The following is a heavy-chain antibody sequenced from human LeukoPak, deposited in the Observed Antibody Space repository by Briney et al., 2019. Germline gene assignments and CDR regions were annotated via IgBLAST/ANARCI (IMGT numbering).Heavy chain of an antibody. CDR1: GYTFNSHA. D-gene: IGHD6-19*01. CDR2: IIPIFGTA. J-gene: IGHJ4*02. CDR3: ARGEYSSGVDY. Sequence: GASVKVSCKASGYTFNSHAMNWVRQAPGQGLEWMGGIIPIFGTANYAQKFQGRVTITADESTSTAYMELSSLRSEDTAVYYCARGEYSSGVDYWGQGTLVTVSS. V-gene: IGHV1-69*13.